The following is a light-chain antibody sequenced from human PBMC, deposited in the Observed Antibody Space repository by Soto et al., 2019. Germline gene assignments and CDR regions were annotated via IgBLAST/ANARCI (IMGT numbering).Light chain of an antibody. CDR2: SNN. Sequence: QSVLTQPPSASGTPGQRVTISCSGSSSNIGSNTVNWYQQLPGTAPKLLIYSNNQRPSGVTDRFSGSKSGTSASLGISGVQSEDASDYYCAAWDGSLNGPYVVFGEGTKLTVL. J-gene: IGLJ2*01. CDR1: SSNIGSNT. V-gene: IGLV1-44*01. CDR3: AAWDGSLNGPYVV.